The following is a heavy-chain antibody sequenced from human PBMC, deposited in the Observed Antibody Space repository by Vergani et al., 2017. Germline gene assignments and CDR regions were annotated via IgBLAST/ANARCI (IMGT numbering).Heavy chain of an antibody. CDR1: GFTFSSYA. CDR2: ISYDGSNK. V-gene: IGHV3-30*07. Sequence: QVQLVESGGGVVQPGRSLRLSCAASGFTFSSYAMHWARQAPGKGLEWVAVISYDGSNKYYADSVKGRFTISRDNSKNSLYLQMNSLRAEDTAVYYCARDFNRERGVPDDAFDIWGQGTMVTVSS. CDR3: ARDFNRERGVPDDAFDI. D-gene: IGHD2-8*02. J-gene: IGHJ3*02.